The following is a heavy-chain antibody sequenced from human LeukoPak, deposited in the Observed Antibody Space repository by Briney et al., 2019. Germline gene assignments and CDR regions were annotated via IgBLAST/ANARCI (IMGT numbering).Heavy chain of an antibody. CDR2: IYYSGST. D-gene: IGHD4-17*01. CDR3: ASVHEYGDYVDAFDI. Sequence: PSETLSLTCTVSGGSISSSSYYWGWIRQPPGKGLEWIGSIYYSGSTYYNPSLKSRVTISVDTSKNQFSLKLSSVPAADTAVYYGASVHEYGDYVDAFDIWGQGTMVTVSS. CDR1: GGSISSSSYY. J-gene: IGHJ3*02. V-gene: IGHV4-39*01.